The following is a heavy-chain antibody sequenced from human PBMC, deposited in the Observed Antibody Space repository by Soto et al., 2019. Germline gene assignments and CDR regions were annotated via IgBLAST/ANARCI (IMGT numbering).Heavy chain of an antibody. CDR3: ARGKVLLWVGELLD. CDR1: GYNFNKFG. J-gene: IGHJ4*02. CDR2: ISVYNGNT. Sequence: QVHLLQSGAEVKKPGASVKVSCKASGYNFNKFGITWVRQAPGQGLEWMGWISVYNGNTIYIEKLRGRVTMTTDSSTSTAYMELRSLQSDDTAVYYCARGKVLLWVGELLDWGQGTLVTVPS. V-gene: IGHV1-18*01. D-gene: IGHD3-10*01.